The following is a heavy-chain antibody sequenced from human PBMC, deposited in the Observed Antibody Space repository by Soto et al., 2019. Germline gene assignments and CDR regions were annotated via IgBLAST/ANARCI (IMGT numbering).Heavy chain of an antibody. Sequence: PSETLSLTCAVSGGSISSGGSFWSWIRQPPGKGPEWIGYIYHSGSTYYNPSLKSRVTISVDRSKNQFSLKLSSVTAADTAVYYCAGGIAARPLGYWGQGTLVTVSS. V-gene: IGHV4-30-2*01. CDR1: GGSISSGGSF. D-gene: IGHD6-6*01. J-gene: IGHJ4*02. CDR2: IYHSGST. CDR3: AGGIAARPLGY.